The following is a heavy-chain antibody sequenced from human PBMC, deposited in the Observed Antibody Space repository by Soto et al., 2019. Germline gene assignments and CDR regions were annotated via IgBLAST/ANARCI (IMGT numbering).Heavy chain of an antibody. Sequence: QTGGSLRLSCAASGFTFSSYAMSWVRQAPGKGLEWVSAISGSGGSTYYADSVKGRFTISRDNSKNTLYLQMNSLRAEDTAVYYCAKRGAPYYDSSGYYHRYFDYWGQGTLVTVSS. V-gene: IGHV3-23*01. CDR2: ISGSGGST. D-gene: IGHD3-22*01. CDR1: GFTFSSYA. J-gene: IGHJ4*02. CDR3: AKRGAPYYDSSGYYHRYFDY.